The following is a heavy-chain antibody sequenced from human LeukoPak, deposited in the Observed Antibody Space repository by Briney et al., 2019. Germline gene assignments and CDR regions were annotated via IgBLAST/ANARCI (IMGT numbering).Heavy chain of an antibody. CDR2: IYYSGST. CDR3: ARPFRPDFPNDAFDI. D-gene: IGHD3-3*01. J-gene: IGHJ3*02. CDR1: GGSISSSSYY. Sequence: KTSETLSPTCTVSGGSISSSSYYWGWIRQPPGKGLEWIGSIYYSGSTYYNPSLKSRVTISVDTSKNQFSLKLSSVTAADTAVYYCARPFRPDFPNDAFDIWGQGTMVTVSS. V-gene: IGHV4-39*01.